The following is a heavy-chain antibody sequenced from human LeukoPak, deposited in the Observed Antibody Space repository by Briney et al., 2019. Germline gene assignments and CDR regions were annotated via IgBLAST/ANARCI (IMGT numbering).Heavy chain of an antibody. CDR2: ISGSGGST. Sequence: GGSLRLSCAASGFTFGSYAMSWVRQAPGKGLEWVSAISGSGGSTYYADSVKGRFTISRDNSKNTLYLQMNSLRAEDTAVYYCAKDLVRGVVPTANDYWGQGTLVTVSS. CDR3: AKDLVRGVVPTANDY. V-gene: IGHV3-23*01. CDR1: GFTFGSYA. J-gene: IGHJ4*02. D-gene: IGHD3-10*01.